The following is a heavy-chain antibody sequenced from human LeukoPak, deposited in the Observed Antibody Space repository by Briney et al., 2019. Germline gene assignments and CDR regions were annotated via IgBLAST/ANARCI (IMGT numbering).Heavy chain of an antibody. Sequence: GRSLRLSCAASGFTFSSYGMHWVRQAPGKGLEWVAFIRYDGSNKYYADSVKGRFTISRDNSKNTLYLQMNSLRAEDTAVYYCARGHGVVYYYMDVWGKGTTVTISS. CDR3: ARGHGVVYYYMDV. CDR1: GFTFSSYG. J-gene: IGHJ6*03. V-gene: IGHV3-30*02. CDR2: IRYDGSNK. D-gene: IGHD2-15*01.